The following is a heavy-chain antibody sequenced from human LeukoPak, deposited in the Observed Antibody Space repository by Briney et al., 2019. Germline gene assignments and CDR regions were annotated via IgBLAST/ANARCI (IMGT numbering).Heavy chain of an antibody. CDR1: GFTFSSYS. D-gene: IGHD5-24*01. Sequence: GGSLRLSCAASGFTFSSYSMNWVRQAPGKGLEWVSSISSSSSYIYYADSVKGRFTISRDNAKNSLYLQMNSLRAEDTAVYYCARERDGRFFDYWGQGTLSPSPQ. CDR2: ISSSSSYI. V-gene: IGHV3-21*01. CDR3: ARERDGRFFDY. J-gene: IGHJ4*02.